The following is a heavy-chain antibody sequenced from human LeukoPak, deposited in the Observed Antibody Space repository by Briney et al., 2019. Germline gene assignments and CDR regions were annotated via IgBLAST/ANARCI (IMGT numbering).Heavy chain of an antibody. CDR3: ATSEQNNYYGSGSFDY. J-gene: IGHJ4*02. D-gene: IGHD3-10*01. CDR2: IIPIFGTA. V-gene: IGHV1-69*05. Sequence: SVKVSCKASGGTFSSYAISWVRQAPGQGLEWMGGIIPIFGTANYAQKFQGRVTITTDESTSTAYVELSSLRSEDTAVYYCATSEQNNYYGSGSFDYWGQGTLVTVSS. CDR1: GGTFSSYA.